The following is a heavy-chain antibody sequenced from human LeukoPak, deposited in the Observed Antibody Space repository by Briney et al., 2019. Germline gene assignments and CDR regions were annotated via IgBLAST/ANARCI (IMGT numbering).Heavy chain of an antibody. D-gene: IGHD6-19*01. CDR1: GFTFSSYG. V-gene: IGHV3-30*18. CDR3: AKEPRYSSGDY. CDR2: ISYDGSNK. Sequence: GGSLRLSCAASGFTFSSYGMHWVRQAPGKGLKWVAVISYDGSNKYYADSVKGRFTISRDNSKNTLYLQMNSLRAEDTAVYYCAKEPRYSSGDYWGQGTLVTVSS. J-gene: IGHJ4*02.